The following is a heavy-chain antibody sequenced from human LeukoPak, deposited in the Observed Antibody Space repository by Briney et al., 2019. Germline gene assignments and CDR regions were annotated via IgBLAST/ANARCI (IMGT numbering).Heavy chain of an antibody. D-gene: IGHD3-10*01. CDR1: GGXISSYY. V-gene: IGHV4-59*01. CDR2: ISYSGST. CDR3: ARDLGPSRGFDY. J-gene: IGHJ4*02. Sequence: SETLSLTCTVSGGXISSYYCSWIRQPPGKGLDWIGYISYSGSTYYNPSLKSRVTISVDTSKNQFSLKLSSVTAADTAVYYCARDLGPSRGFDYWGQGTLVTVSS.